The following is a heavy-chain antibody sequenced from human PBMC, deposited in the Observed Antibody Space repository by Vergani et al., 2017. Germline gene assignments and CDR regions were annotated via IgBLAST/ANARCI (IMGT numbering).Heavy chain of an antibody. J-gene: IGHJ4*02. CDR1: GGSISSYY. CDR3: ARSVSSWYYFDY. CDR2: IYYSGST. V-gene: IGHV4-59*01. D-gene: IGHD6-13*01. Sequence: QVQLQESGPGLVKPSETLSLTCTVSGGSISSYYWSWIRQPPGKGLEWIGYIYYSGSTNYNPSLKSRVTISVDTSKNQCSLKLSYVTAADTAVYYCARSVSSWYYFDYWGQGTLVTVSS.